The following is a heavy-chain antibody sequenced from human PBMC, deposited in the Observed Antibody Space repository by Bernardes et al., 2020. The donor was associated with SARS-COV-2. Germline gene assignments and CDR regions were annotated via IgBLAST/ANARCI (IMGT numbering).Heavy chain of an antibody. CDR3: ARDLGAITMIVVVITPSAFDI. Sequence: GSLRLSCAASGFTFSSYSMNWVRQAPGKGLEWVSYISSSSSTIYYADSVKGRFTISRDNAKNSLYLQMNSLRAEDTAVYYCARDLGAITMIVVVITPSAFDIWGQGTMVTVSS. CDR1: GFTFSSYS. V-gene: IGHV3-48*01. CDR2: ISSSSSTI. J-gene: IGHJ3*02. D-gene: IGHD3-22*01.